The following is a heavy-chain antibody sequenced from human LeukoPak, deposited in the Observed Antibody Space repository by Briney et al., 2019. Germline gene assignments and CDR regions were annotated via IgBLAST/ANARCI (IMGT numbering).Heavy chain of an antibody. V-gene: IGHV1-2*02. CDR1: GYTFTGYY. J-gene: IGHJ6*02. D-gene: IGHD4-11*01. CDR2: IDPNSGGT. Sequence: ASVKVSCKASGYTFTGYYMHWVRQAPGQGLEWMGWIDPNSGGTNYAQKFQGRVTMTRDTSISTAYMELSRLRSDDTAVYYCARDDYSNYYYYYYGMDVWGQGTTATVSS. CDR3: ARDDYSNYYYYYYGMDV.